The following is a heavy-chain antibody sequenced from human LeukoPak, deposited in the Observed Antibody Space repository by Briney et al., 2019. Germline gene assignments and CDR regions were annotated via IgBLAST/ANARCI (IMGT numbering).Heavy chain of an antibody. CDR2: ISGSSSSI. CDR3: TRGYYYDTSTYYYEGDF. J-gene: IGHJ4*02. V-gene: IGHV3-48*02. D-gene: IGHD3-22*01. Sequence: GGSLRLSCAASGFTFSRHTMNWVRQAPGKGLEWVSFISGSSSSIYYAESEKGRFSVSRDYAKNSIFLQKSSLRDEATALYYCTRGYYYDTSTYYYEGDFWGQGTLVTVSS. CDR1: GFTFSRHT.